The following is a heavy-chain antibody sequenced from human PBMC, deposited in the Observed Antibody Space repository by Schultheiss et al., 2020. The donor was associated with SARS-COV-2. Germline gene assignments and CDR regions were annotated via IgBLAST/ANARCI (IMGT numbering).Heavy chain of an antibody. Sequence: GGSLRLSCAASGFTFSSYSMNWVRQAPGKGLEWVSSISSSSSYIYYADSVKGRFTISRDNAKNSLYLQMNSLRAEDTAVYYCASSPISGSQSDAFDIWGQGTRVT. CDR2: ISSSSSYI. D-gene: IGHD1-26*01. CDR1: GFTFSSYS. CDR3: ASSPISGSQSDAFDI. V-gene: IGHV3-21*01. J-gene: IGHJ3*02.